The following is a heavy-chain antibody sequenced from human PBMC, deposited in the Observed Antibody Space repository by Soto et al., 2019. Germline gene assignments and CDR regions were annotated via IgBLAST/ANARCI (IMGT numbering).Heavy chain of an antibody. V-gene: IGHV3-7*01. J-gene: IGHJ4*02. CDR3: TTDLSRISSSWYFDY. CDR1: GFTFSTYW. Sequence: LRLSCAASGFTFSTYWMSWVRQAPGKGLEWVANIKQDGSEKYYVDSVKGRFTVSRDNAKNSLYLQMNSLRAEDTAVYYCTTDLSRISSSWYFDYWGQGTLVTVSS. D-gene: IGHD6-13*01. CDR2: IKQDGSEK.